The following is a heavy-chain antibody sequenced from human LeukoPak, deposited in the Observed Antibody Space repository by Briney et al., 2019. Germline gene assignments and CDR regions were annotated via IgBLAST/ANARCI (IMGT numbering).Heavy chain of an antibody. D-gene: IGHD1-26*01. V-gene: IGHV4-4*02. J-gene: IGHJ4*02. CDR2: VHKSGST. CDR1: TDSITSNW. CDR3: AKEIVGAPTPGAY. Sequence: SETLSLTCAVSTDSITSNWWRWVRQPPGKGREWIGEVHKSGSTNYYPSLQSRVTISIDKSKNQIALELTSVTAADTAVYYCAKEIVGAPTPGAYWGQGILVTVSS.